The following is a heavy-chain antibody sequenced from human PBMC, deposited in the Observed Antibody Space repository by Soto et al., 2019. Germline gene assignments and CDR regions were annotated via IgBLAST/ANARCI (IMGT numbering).Heavy chain of an antibody. V-gene: IGHV1-18*01. Sequence: ACVTVSYKASGYTFTSSCISWQRQAPGQGLEWMGWLSAYNGNTKYAQKLQGRVTMTTDRSTSTAYMELRSLRSDDTAVYYCASVNRVRYFDWLIPRGFEDCMDVWGQGTTVTVSS. J-gene: IGHJ6*02. CDR2: LSAYNGNT. CDR3: ASVNRVRYFDWLIPRGFEDCMDV. CDR1: GYTFTSSC. D-gene: IGHD3-9*01.